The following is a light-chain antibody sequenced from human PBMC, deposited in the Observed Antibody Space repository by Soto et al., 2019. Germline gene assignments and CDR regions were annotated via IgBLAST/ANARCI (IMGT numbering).Light chain of an antibody. V-gene: IGLV1-44*01. CDR1: NSNIGSNT. CDR2: SNN. Sequence: QSVLTQPPSASGTPGQRVTISCSGSNSNIGSNTVTWYLQLPGTAPILLIYSNNQRPSGVPDRFSGSRSGTSASLAISGLQSDDEADYYCAAWDDSLRGWVFGGGTKLTVL. J-gene: IGLJ3*02. CDR3: AAWDDSLRGWV.